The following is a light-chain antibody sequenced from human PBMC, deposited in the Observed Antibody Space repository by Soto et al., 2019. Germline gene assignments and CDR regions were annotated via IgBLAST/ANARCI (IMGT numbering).Light chain of an antibody. CDR3: QQSGSSPGT. CDR1: QSVTSSY. CDR2: GAS. V-gene: IGKV3-20*01. Sequence: EIVLTQSPGTLSLSPGERATLSCRASQSVTSSYLAWYQQKPGQAPRLLTYGASSRATGIPDRFSGSGSGTDFTLTISRLEPEDFAVYYCQQSGSSPGTFGQGTKVEIK. J-gene: IGKJ1*01.